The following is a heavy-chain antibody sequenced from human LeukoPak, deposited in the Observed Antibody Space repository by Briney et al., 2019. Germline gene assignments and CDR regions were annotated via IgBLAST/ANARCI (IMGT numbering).Heavy chain of an antibody. Sequence: LPGGSLRLSCAASGFTFSSYAMSWVRQAPGKGLEWVSAISGSGGSTYYADSVKGRFTISRDNAKNSLYLQMNSLRAEDTAVYYCASRWPVLEWSKRGFDYWGQGTLVTVSS. V-gene: IGHV3-23*01. J-gene: IGHJ4*02. D-gene: IGHD3-3*01. CDR1: GFTFSSYA. CDR3: ASRWPVLEWSKRGFDY. CDR2: ISGSGGST.